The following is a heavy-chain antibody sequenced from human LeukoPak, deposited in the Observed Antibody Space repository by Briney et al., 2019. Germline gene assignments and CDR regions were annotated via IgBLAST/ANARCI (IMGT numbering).Heavy chain of an antibody. CDR1: GFTFSSYA. J-gene: IGHJ4*02. CDR2: ISGSGGST. Sequence: GGSLRVSCAASGFTFSSYAMSWVRQAPGKGLEWVSAISGSGGSTYYADSVKGRFTISRDNSKNTLYLQMNSLIAEDTAVYYCAPAVDYYDSSGPLDYWGQGTLVTVSS. CDR3: APAVDYYDSSGPLDY. D-gene: IGHD3-22*01. V-gene: IGHV3-23*01.